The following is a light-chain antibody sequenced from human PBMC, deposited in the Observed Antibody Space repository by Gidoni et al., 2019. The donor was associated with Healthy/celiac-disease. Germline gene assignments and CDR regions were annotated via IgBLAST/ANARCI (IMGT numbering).Light chain of an antibody. CDR2: LGS. Sequence: DIVTTQSPLSLPVTPGEPASISRRSSQSLLHSNGYNYLDWYLQKPGQSPQLLIYLGSNRASGVPDRFSGSGSGTDFTLKISRVEAEDVGVYYCMQALQTPELTFGGGTKVEIK. V-gene: IGKV2-28*01. CDR3: MQALQTPELT. J-gene: IGKJ4*01. CDR1: QSLLHSNGYNY.